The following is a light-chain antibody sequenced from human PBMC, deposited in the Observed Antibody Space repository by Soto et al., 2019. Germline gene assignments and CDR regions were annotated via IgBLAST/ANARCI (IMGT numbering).Light chain of an antibody. CDR2: DAT. CDR3: QQRSNWPQIT. Sequence: EIVLTQSPATLSLSPGERANLSCRASQSVSSYLAWYQQKPGQAPRLLIYDATNRATGIPARFSGSRSGTDFTLSISILEPEDFAVYYCQQRSNWPQITFGQGTRREIK. V-gene: IGKV3-11*01. CDR1: QSVSSY. J-gene: IGKJ5*01.